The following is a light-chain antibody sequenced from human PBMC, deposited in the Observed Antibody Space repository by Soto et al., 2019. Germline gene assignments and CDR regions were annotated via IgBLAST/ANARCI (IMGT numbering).Light chain of an antibody. CDR1: SSNIESNT. CDR2: SNN. V-gene: IGLV1-44*01. Sequence: QSVLTQPPSASGTPGQRVTISCSGSSSNIESNTVNWYQQLPGTAPQLLIYSNNQRPSGVPDRFSGSKSGTSASLAISGLQSEDEADYYCAAWDDSLSGFYVFGTGTKVTVL. J-gene: IGLJ1*01. CDR3: AAWDDSLSGFYV.